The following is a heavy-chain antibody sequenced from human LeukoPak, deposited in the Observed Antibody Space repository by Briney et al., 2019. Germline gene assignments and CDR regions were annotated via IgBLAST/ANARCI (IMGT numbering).Heavy chain of an antibody. CDR3: ARFNSHYDSSGQGDC. V-gene: IGHV3-21*01. D-gene: IGHD3-22*01. CDR2: ISSSSSYI. Sequence: GGSLRLSCAASGFTVSSNYMSWVRQAPGKGLEWVSSISSSSSYIYYADSVKGRFTISRDNAKNSLYLQMNSLRAEDTAVYYCARFNSHYDSSGQGDCWGQGTLVTVSS. J-gene: IGHJ4*02. CDR1: GFTVSSNY.